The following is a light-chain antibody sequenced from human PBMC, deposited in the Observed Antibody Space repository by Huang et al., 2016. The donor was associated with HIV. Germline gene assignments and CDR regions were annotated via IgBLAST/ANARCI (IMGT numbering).Light chain of an antibody. V-gene: IGKV3-20*01. CDR1: QTVSSSY. Sequence: IVLTQSPGTLSLSPGERATLSCRASQTVSSSYLAWYQQKPGQAPRLLVDGAASRATGIPDRFSGSGSGTDVTLTISRLEPEDFAVYYCQQYVSSPYTFGQGTKLEIK. CDR2: GAA. J-gene: IGKJ2*01. CDR3: QQYVSSPYT.